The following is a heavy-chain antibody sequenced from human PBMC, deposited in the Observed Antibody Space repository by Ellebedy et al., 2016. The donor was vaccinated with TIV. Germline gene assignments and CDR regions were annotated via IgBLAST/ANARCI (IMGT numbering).Heavy chain of an antibody. V-gene: IGHV1-46*01. CDR3: ARDAAGFDL. J-gene: IGHJ5*02. CDR1: GYTFTSYF. Sequence: ASVKVSCKASGYTFTSYFMHXXXXXXLQGLXXLGIINPRGGSTNYAEKFQGRVTMTRDMSTSTVYMELSSLRYDDTAVYYCARDAAGFDLWGQGTLVTVSS. CDR2: INPRGGST. D-gene: IGHD6-13*01.